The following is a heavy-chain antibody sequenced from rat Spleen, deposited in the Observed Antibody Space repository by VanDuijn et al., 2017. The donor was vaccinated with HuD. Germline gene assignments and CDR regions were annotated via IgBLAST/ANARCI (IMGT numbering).Heavy chain of an antibody. Sequence: EVQLVESGGGLVQPGRSLKLSCAASGFTFSNYYMAWVRQAPKKGLEWVATISTSGSRTYYPDSVKGRFTISRDNAKSSLYLQMNSLKSEDTATYYCARQDTMMVAFDYWGQGVMVTVSS. CDR2: ISTSGSRT. J-gene: IGHJ2*01. CDR1: GFTFSNYY. D-gene: IGHD1-12*03. V-gene: IGHV5-25*01. CDR3: ARQDTMMVAFDY.